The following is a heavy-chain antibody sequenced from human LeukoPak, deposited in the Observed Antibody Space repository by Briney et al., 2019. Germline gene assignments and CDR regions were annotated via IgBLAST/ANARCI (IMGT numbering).Heavy chain of an antibody. CDR2: MNPNSGNT. Sequence: ASVKVSCKASGGTFSSYAINWVRQATGQGLEWMGWMNPNSGNTGYAQKFQGRVTMTRNTSISTAYMELSSLRSEDTAVYYCARGPLWFGEKYWFDPWGQGTLVTVSS. CDR3: ARGPLWFGEKYWFDP. CDR1: GGTFSSYA. V-gene: IGHV1-8*02. J-gene: IGHJ5*02. D-gene: IGHD3-10*01.